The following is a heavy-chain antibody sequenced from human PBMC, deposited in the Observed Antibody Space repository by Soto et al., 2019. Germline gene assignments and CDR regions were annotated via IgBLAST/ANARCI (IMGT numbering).Heavy chain of an antibody. Sequence: LSLTCTVSGGSVKSDDYYWSWIRQPPGKGLEWIGYIYSTGRTNYNPSLMSRVTISLDTSRNQFSLKLSSVTAADTAVFYCAREYSNSPEAFDSWGQGTLVTVSS. CDR1: GGSVKSDDYY. D-gene: IGHD1-26*01. CDR2: IYSTGRT. J-gene: IGHJ4*02. V-gene: IGHV4-61*08. CDR3: AREYSNSPEAFDS.